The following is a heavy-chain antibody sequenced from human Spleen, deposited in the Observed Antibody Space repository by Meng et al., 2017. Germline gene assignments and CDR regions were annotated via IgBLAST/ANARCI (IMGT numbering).Heavy chain of an antibody. CDR2: INHSGST. CDR1: GGSFSGYY. Sequence: QVQLQESGPGLVKPSETLSLTCAVYGGSFSGYYWSWIRQPPGKGLEWIGEINHSGSTNYNPSLKSRVTISVDTSKNQFSLNLSSVTAADTAVYYCARAFCRGGGCYTFDYWGQGTLVTVSS. CDR3: ARAFCRGGGCYTFDY. V-gene: IGHV4-34*10. D-gene: IGHD2-15*01. J-gene: IGHJ4*02.